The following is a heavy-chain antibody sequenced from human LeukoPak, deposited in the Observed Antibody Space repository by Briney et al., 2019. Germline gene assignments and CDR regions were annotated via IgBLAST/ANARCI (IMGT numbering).Heavy chain of an antibody. CDR2: INNEGDSI. Sequence: GGSLRLSCAASGVTFNYHWMHWVRQAPGMGLVWVSRINNEGDSITYADSVKGRFTISRDNAMNSVYLQMNSLRAEDTAVYYCARAKRNGFDIWGQGTMVTVSS. CDR1: GVTFNYHW. CDR3: ARAKRNGFDI. V-gene: IGHV3-74*01. J-gene: IGHJ3*02.